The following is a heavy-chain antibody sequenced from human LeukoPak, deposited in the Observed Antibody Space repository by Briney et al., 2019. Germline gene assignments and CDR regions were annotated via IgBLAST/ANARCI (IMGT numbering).Heavy chain of an antibody. D-gene: IGHD6-13*01. J-gene: IGHJ5*02. V-gene: IGHV3-30-3*01. CDR2: ISYDGSNK. CDR3: ARVRIAAAGNLKGNNWFDP. CDR1: GFTFSSYA. Sequence: QPGRSLRLSCAASGFTFSSYAMHWVRQAPGKGLEWVAVISYDGSNKYYADSVKGRFTISRDNSKNTLYLQMSSLRAEDTAVYYCARVRIAAAGNLKGNNWFDPWGQGTLVTVSS.